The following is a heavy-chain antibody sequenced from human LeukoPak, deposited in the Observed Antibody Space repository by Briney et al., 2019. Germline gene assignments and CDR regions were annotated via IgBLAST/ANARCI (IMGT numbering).Heavy chain of an antibody. CDR3: AGLVGRYSSGLYYYYFDY. CDR1: GDSINSLDL. V-gene: IGHV4-4*02. CDR2: MYLSGTT. J-gene: IGHJ4*02. Sequence: SETLSLTCTISGDSINSLDLWSWVRQPPGKGLEWIGEMYLSGTTHSNPSVKSRVTISIDKSKNQFFLNLSSVTAADTAVYYCAGLVGRYSSGLYYYYFDYWGQGTLVTVSS. D-gene: IGHD3-22*01.